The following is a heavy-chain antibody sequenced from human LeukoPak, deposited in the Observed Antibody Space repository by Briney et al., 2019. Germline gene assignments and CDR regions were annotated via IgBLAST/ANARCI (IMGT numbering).Heavy chain of an antibody. J-gene: IGHJ2*01. D-gene: IGHD3-10*01. CDR3: ARDRPGSYWYFDL. CDR2: IYYLGST. Sequence: SETLSLTCTVSGGSISSYYWSWIRQPPGKGLEWVGHIYYLGSTNYNPSLKSRVTISIDTSKNYFSLKLNSVIAADTAVYYCARDRPGSYWYFDLWGRGTLVTVSS. CDR1: GGSISSYY. V-gene: IGHV4-59*01.